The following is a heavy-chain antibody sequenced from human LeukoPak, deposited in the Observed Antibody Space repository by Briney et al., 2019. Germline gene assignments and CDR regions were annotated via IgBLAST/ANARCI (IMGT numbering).Heavy chain of an antibody. Sequence: GGSLRLSCAASGFTFSNFWMYWVRQAPGKGLVWLARINNDGSTTVYADSVKARFIISRDNARNTVYLQMNSLRVEDTAVYYCVRDFRSADYWGQGTLVTVSS. J-gene: IGHJ4*02. V-gene: IGHV3-74*01. CDR3: VRDFRSADY. CDR2: INNDGSTT. CDR1: GFTFSNFW.